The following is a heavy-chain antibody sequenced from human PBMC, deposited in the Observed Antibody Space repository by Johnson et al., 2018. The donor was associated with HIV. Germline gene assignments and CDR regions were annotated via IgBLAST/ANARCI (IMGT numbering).Heavy chain of an antibody. CDR2: ISYDGSNK. CDR3: AREWELLGSAFDI. V-gene: IGHV3-30-3*01. J-gene: IGHJ3*02. D-gene: IGHD1-26*01. CDR1: GFTFSSYA. Sequence: QVQLVESGGGVVQPGRSLRLSCAASGFTFSSYAMHWVRQAPGKGLEWVAVISYDGSNKYYADSVKGRFTISRDNSKNTLYLQMNSLRAEDTAVYYCAREWELLGSAFDIWGQGTKVTVSS.